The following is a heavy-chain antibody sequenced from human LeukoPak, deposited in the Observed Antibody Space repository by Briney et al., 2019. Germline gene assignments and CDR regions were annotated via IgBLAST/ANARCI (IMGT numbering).Heavy chain of an antibody. J-gene: IGHJ3*02. CDR2: ISSSSSYI. V-gene: IGHV3-21*01. CDR3: ARGSGRNAFDI. CDR1: GFTFSSYS. Sequence: GGSLRLSCAASGFTFSSYSMNWVCQAPGKGLEWVSSISSSSSYIYYADSVKGRFTISRDNAKNSLYLQMNSLRAEDTAVYYCARGSGRNAFDIWGQGTMVTVSS. D-gene: IGHD2-15*01.